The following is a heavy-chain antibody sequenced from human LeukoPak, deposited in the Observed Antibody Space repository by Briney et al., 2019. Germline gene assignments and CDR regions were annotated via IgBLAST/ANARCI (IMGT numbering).Heavy chain of an antibody. J-gene: IGHJ4*02. V-gene: IGHV3-33*01. CDR1: GFTFSSYG. D-gene: IGHD3-10*01. CDR2: IWYDGSNK. Sequence: PGRSLRLSCAASGFTFSSYGMHWVRQAPGKGLEWVAVIWYDGSNKYYADSVKGRFTISRDNSKNTLYLQMNSLRAEDTAVYYCARDSSYGSGSSFDYWGQGTLVPVSS. CDR3: ARDSSYGSGSSFDY.